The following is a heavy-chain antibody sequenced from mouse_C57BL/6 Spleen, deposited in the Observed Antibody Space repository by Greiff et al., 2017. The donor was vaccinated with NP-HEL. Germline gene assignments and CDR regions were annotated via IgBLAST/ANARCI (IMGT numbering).Heavy chain of an antibody. V-gene: IGHV5-4*03. CDR2: ISDGGSYT. J-gene: IGHJ3*01. CDR1: GFTFSSYA. CDR3: ARDGSSYLAY. D-gene: IGHD1-1*01. Sequence: EVMLVESGGGLVKPGGSLKLSCAASGFTFSSYAMSWVRQTPEKRLEWVATISDGGSYTYYPDNVKGRFTISRDNAKNNLYLQMSHLKSEDTAMYYCARDGSSYLAYWGQGTLVTVSA.